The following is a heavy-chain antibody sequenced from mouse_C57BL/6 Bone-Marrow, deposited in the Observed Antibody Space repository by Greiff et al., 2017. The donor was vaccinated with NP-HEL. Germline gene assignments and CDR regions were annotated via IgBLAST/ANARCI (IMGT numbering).Heavy chain of an antibody. CDR1: GYTFTDHT. J-gene: IGHJ3*01. Sequence: VQLQQSDAELVKPGASVKISCKVSGYTFTDHTIHWMKQRPEQGLEWIGYIYPRDGSTKYNEKFKGKATLTADKSSSTAYMQLNSLTSEDAAVYFCARDYYGSPSWFAYWGQGTLVTVSA. CDR2: IYPRDGST. V-gene: IGHV1-78*01. CDR3: ARDYYGSPSWFAY. D-gene: IGHD1-1*01.